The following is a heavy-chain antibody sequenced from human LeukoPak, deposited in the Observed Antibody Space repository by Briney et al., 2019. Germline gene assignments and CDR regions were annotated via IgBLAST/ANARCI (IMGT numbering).Heavy chain of an antibody. CDR2: MNLNSGNT. CDR3: ATSIAARSLFDY. D-gene: IGHD6-6*01. Sequence: ASVKVSCKASGYTFTSYDINWVRQATGQGLEWMGWMNLNSGNTGYAQKFQGRVTMTRNTSISTAYMELSSLRSEDTAVYYCATSIAARSLFDYWGQGTLVTVSS. V-gene: IGHV1-8*01. CDR1: GYTFTSYD. J-gene: IGHJ4*02.